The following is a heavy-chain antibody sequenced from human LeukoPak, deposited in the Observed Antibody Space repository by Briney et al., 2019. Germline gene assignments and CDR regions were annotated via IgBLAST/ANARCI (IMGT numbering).Heavy chain of an antibody. CDR1: GFTFSSYG. V-gene: IGHV3-33*01. D-gene: IGHD3-16*02. CDR3: ARDPASFSYYYYYYYMDV. J-gene: IGHJ6*03. CDR2: IWYDGSNK. Sequence: PGGSLRLSCAASGFTFSSYGMHWVRQAPGRGLEWVAVIWYDGSNKYYADSVKGRFTISRDNSKNTLYLQMNSLRAEDTAVYYCARDPASFSYYYYYYYMDVWGKGTTVTVSS.